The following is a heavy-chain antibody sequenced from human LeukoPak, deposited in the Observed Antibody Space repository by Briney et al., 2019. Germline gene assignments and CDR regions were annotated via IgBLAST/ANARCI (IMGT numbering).Heavy chain of an antibody. CDR2: INPNSGGT. CDR3: ARFDTVAPGRPYDI. D-gene: IGHD5-12*01. CDR1: EYTFTDYY. Sequence: GASVKVSCKASEYTFTDYYLHWVRQAPGEGLEWMGWINPNSGGTNTAQKFQGRVTMTSDTSVSTAYMELSSLRSDDMAVYYCARFDTVAPGRPYDIWGQGTKVTVSS. V-gene: IGHV1-2*02. J-gene: IGHJ3*02.